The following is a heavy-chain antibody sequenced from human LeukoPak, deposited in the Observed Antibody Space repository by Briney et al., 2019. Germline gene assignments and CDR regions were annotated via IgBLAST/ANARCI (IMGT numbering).Heavy chain of an antibody. J-gene: IGHJ4*02. V-gene: IGHV4-34*01. Sequence: PSETLSLTYAVYGGSFSGYYWSWIRQPPGKGLEWIGEINHSGSTNYNPSLKSRVTISVDTSKNQFSLKLSSVTAADTAVYYCASFYYDSSGYKWGQGTLVTVSS. CDR1: GGSFSGYY. CDR3: ASFYYDSSGYK. CDR2: INHSGST. D-gene: IGHD3-22*01.